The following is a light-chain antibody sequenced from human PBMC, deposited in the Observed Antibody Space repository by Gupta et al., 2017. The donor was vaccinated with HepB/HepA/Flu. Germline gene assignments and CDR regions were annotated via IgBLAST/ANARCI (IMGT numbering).Light chain of an antibody. J-gene: IGKJ1*01. CDR3: QQYCTNPRT. CDR2: WAS. CDR1: QSLFNTYNNKNY. V-gene: IGKV4-1*01. Sequence: IVMTQSPDSLPVSLGERATIHCKSSQSLFNTYNNKNYLAWYQQRPGQPPRILFYWASARESGVPDRFSASGSGTDFTLTVSSLQAGEVATYYCQQYCTNPRTFGQGTKVAIK.